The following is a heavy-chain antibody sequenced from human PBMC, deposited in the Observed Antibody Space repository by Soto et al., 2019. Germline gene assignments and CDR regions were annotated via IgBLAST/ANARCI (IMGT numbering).Heavy chain of an antibody. V-gene: IGHV4-4*02. J-gene: IGHJ4*02. CDR1: GASISSSHW. Sequence: SETLSLSCAVSGASISSSHWWSWVRQSPGAGLEWIGEIYHSGSANYNPSFKSRVTISVDTSKNQFSLKLKYVTAADAAVYSCARVSHYWSQGTLVTVSS. CDR2: IYHSGSA. CDR3: ARVSHY.